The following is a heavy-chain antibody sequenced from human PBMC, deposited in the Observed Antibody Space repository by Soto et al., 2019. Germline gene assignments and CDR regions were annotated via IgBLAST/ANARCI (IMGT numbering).Heavy chain of an antibody. CDR1: CYTFTSYG. CDR3: ARDFWIVVVPAAPRDAFDI. Sequence: ASVKVSCKASCYTFTSYGISWVRQANGQGLEWMGWISAYNGNTNYAQKLQGRVTMTTDTSTSTAYMELRSLRSDDTAVYYCARDFWIVVVPAAPRDAFDIWGQGTMVTVSS. CDR2: ISAYNGNT. J-gene: IGHJ3*02. V-gene: IGHV1-18*01. D-gene: IGHD2-2*01.